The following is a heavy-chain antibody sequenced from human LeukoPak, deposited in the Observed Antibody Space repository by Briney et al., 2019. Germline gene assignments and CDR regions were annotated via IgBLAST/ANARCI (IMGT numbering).Heavy chain of an antibody. CDR2: IYYSGST. D-gene: IGHD3-10*01. J-gene: IGHJ5*02. CDR3: ARGREYYYGSGRTNWFDP. V-gene: IGHV4-39*07. Sequence: SETLSLTCTVSGGSISSSSYYWGWIRQPPGKGLEWIGSIYYSGSTYYNPSLKSRVTISVDTSKNQFSLKLSSVTAADTAVYYCARGREYYYGSGRTNWFDPWGQGTLVTVSS. CDR1: GGSISSSSYY.